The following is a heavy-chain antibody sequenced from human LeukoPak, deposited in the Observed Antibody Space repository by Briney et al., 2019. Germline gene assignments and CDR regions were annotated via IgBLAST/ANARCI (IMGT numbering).Heavy chain of an antibody. Sequence: GGSLRLSCAASGFTFSSYSMNWVRQAPGKGLEWVSSISSSSSYIYYADSVKGRFTISRDNAKNSLYLQMNSLRAEDTAVCYCATLGVGDYFDYWGQGTLVTVSS. CDR3: ATLGVGDYFDY. CDR2: ISSSSSYI. J-gene: IGHJ4*02. V-gene: IGHV3-21*01. D-gene: IGHD3-16*01. CDR1: GFTFSSYS.